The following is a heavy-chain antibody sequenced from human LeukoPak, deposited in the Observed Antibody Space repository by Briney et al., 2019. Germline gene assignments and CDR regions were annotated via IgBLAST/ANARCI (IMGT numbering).Heavy chain of an antibody. D-gene: IGHD5-18*01. CDR1: GGSISSGGYS. Sequence: SQTLSLTCAVSGGSISSGGYSWSWIRQPPGKGLEWIGYIYYSGSTYYNPSLKSRVTISVDTSKNQFSLKLSSVTAADTAVYYCARYKYLNRGYSYGTDYWGQGTLVTVSS. CDR3: ARYKYLNRGYSYGTDY. J-gene: IGHJ4*02. CDR2: IYYSGST. V-gene: IGHV4-30-4*07.